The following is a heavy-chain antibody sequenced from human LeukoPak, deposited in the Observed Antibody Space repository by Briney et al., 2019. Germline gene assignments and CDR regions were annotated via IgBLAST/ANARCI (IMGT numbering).Heavy chain of an antibody. Sequence: GGSLRLSCAASGFTFSSYAMSWVRQAPGKGLEWVSGVSGSGGSTHYAGSVKGRFTISRDNSKNTLYVQMNSLRAEDAAVYYCAKPRTYLDAFDIWGQGTMVTVSS. CDR1: GFTFSSYA. J-gene: IGHJ3*02. CDR2: VSGSGGST. V-gene: IGHV3-23*01. CDR3: AKPRTYLDAFDI.